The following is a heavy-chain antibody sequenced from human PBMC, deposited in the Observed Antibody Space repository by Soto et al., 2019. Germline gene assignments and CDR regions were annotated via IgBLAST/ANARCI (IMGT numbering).Heavy chain of an antibody. D-gene: IGHD3-22*01. V-gene: IGHV4-59*08. J-gene: IGHJ5*02. CDR3: ARLTSMIVVVIGP. Sequence: SETLSLTRTVSGGSISSYYWSWIRQPPGKGLEWIGYIYYSGSTHYNPSLKSRVTISVDTSKNQFSLKLSSVTAADTAVYYCARLTSMIVVVIGPWGQGTLVTVSS. CDR2: IYYSGST. CDR1: GGSISSYY.